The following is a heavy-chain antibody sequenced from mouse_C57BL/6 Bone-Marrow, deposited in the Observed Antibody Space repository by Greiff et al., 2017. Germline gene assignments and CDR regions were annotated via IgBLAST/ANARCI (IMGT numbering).Heavy chain of an antibody. CDR1: GFNIKDDY. V-gene: IGHV14-4*01. D-gene: IGHD1-1*01. CDR2: IDPENGDT. J-gene: IGHJ1*03. Sequence: EVQLQQSGAELVRPGASVKLSCTASGFNIKDDYMHWVKQRPEQGLEWIGWIDPENGDTEYASKFQGKATITADTSSNTAYLQLSSLTSEDTAVYYCTEGYYGSYWYFDVWGTGTTVTVSS. CDR3: TEGYYGSYWYFDV.